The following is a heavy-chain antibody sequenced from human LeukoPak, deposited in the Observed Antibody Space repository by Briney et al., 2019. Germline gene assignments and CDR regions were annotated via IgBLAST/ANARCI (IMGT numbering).Heavy chain of an antibody. Sequence: SETLSLTCAVYGGSFSGYYWSWIRQPPGKGLELIGEINHSGSTNYNPSLKSRVTISVDTSKNQFSLKLSSVTAAATAVYYCARRIIITMVRGVITPRAYNWFDPWGQGTLVTVSS. J-gene: IGHJ5*02. V-gene: IGHV4-34*01. D-gene: IGHD3-10*01. CDR3: ARRIIITMVRGVITPRAYNWFDP. CDR1: GGSFSGYY. CDR2: INHSGST.